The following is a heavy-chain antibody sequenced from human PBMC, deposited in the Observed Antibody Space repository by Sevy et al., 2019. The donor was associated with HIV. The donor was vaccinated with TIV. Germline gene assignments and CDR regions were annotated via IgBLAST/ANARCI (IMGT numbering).Heavy chain of an antibody. J-gene: IGHJ3*01. CDR2: INQDGGQK. Sequence: GGSLRLSCVASGSSFGIHWMSWVRQAPGKGLEWVAKINQDGGQKYYVDSVKGRFTISRDNAKSSLYLQMNSLRVEDTALYYSARDPDPVPGVAFDVWGQGTMVTVSS. CDR3: ARDPDPVPGVAFDV. V-gene: IGHV3-7*01. CDR1: GSSFGIHW.